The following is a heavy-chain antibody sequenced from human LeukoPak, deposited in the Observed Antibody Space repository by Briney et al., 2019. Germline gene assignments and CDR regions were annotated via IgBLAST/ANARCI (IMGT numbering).Heavy chain of an antibody. V-gene: IGHV1-2*02. D-gene: IGHD5-24*01. Sequence: ASVKVSCKASGYTFTGYYIHWVRQAPGQGLEWMGWIKPNSGGTNYAQKIQGRVTMTRGTSISTAYMELCRLRSDDTAVYYCARDTGMAIMGVWFDPWGQGTLVTVSS. J-gene: IGHJ5*02. CDR3: ARDTGMAIMGVWFDP. CDR2: IKPNSGGT. CDR1: GYTFTGYY.